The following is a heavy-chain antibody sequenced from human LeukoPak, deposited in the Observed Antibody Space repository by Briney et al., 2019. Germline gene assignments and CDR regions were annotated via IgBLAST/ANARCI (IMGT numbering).Heavy chain of an antibody. J-gene: IGHJ4*02. CDR1: GFTVSTNY. D-gene: IGHD3-16*01. CDR3: ANDYDSTDFYEGY. V-gene: IGHV3-53*01. CDR2: LYHGGST. Sequence: PGGSLRLSCAASGFTVSTNYMSWVRQAPGKGLEWVSVLYHGGSTHYADSVKGRFTISRDTSKNTLFLEMNSLSVEDTALYYCANDYDSTDFYEGYWGQGTLVTVSS.